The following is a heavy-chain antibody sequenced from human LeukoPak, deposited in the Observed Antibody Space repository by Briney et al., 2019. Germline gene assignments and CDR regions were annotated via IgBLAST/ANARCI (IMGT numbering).Heavy chain of an antibody. Sequence: GASVKVSCKASEYTFTNFHMHWVRQALGQGLEWMGIIDPSGGSASSAQKFLGRVTMTSATSASTVYMELSSLRSEDTAVYYCARDLESGYSYGYVSAYWGQGTLVTVSA. CDR1: EYTFTNFH. D-gene: IGHD5-18*01. CDR3: ARDLESGYSYGYVSAY. V-gene: IGHV1-46*01. CDR2: IDPSGGSA. J-gene: IGHJ4*02.